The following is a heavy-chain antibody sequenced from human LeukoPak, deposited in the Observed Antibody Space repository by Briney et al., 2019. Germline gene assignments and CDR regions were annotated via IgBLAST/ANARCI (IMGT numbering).Heavy chain of an antibody. CDR2: ISSSSSYI. D-gene: IGHD6-19*01. J-gene: IGHJ4*02. CDR3: ARDGGSGWSDFDY. CDR1: GFTFSSYS. V-gene: IGHV3-21*01. Sequence: PGGSLRLSCAASGFTFSSYSMSWVRQAPGKGLEWVSSISSSSSYIYYADSVKGRFTISRDNAKNSLYLQMNSLRAEDTAVYYCARDGGSGWSDFDYWGQGTLVTVSP.